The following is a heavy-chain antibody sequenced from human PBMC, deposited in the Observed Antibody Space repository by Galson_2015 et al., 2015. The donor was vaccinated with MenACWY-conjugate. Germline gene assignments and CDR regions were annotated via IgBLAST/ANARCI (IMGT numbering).Heavy chain of an antibody. Sequence: SLRLSCAAYGFTFNNYWMHWVRQPPGKGLEWISYIKADGSFSNYADSVKGRFTISTDNAKNMVYLQMDGLGDEDTAVYFCARDNNWSFDSWGQGTLVTVSS. D-gene: IGHD1-1*01. J-gene: IGHJ4*02. CDR1: GFTFNNYW. CDR2: IKADGSFS. CDR3: ARDNNWSFDS. V-gene: IGHV3-74*01.